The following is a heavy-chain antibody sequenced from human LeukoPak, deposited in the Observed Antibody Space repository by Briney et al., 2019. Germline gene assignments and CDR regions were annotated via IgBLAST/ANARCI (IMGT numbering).Heavy chain of an antibody. J-gene: IGHJ4*02. V-gene: IGHV4-39*07. CDR1: GGSISSSSYY. D-gene: IGHD5-24*01. CDR2: IYYSGST. CDR3: ARGDGYNFFDY. Sequence: SETLSLTCTVSGGSISSSSYYWGWIRQPPGKGLEWIGSIYYSGSTYYNPSLKSRVTISVDTSKNQFSLKLSSVTAADTAVYYCARGDGYNFFDYWGQGTLVTVSS.